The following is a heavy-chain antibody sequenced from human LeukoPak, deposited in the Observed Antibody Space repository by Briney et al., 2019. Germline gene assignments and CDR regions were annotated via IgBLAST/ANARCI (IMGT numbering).Heavy chain of an antibody. CDR1: GGSVISTNW. CDR2: VHLDGRT. CDR3: AREGGFYRPLDY. V-gene: IGHV4-4*02. Sequence: SETLSLTCDVCGGSVISTNWWSWVRQPPGKGLEWIGEVHLDGRTNYNPSLKSRLIMSVDLPENHISLKLTSVTAADTAVYYCAREGGFYRPLDYSGQGTLVTVSS. J-gene: IGHJ4*02. D-gene: IGHD3-3*01.